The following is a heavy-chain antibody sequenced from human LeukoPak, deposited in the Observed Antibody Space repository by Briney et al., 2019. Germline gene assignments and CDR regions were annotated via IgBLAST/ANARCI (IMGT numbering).Heavy chain of an antibody. J-gene: IGHJ3*01. Sequence: SQTLSLTCTISGNSVSINSDVWNWIRQSPSRGLDGLGRTYYRSRWFNDYAVSVKGRITINPDPSKHHLSLQLNSVTPEDTAVYYCARDADWAYDVFDLWGQGTMVNVFS. CDR3: ARDADWAYDVFDL. V-gene: IGHV6-1*01. CDR2: TYYRSRWFN. CDR1: GNSVSINSDV. D-gene: IGHD3-22*01.